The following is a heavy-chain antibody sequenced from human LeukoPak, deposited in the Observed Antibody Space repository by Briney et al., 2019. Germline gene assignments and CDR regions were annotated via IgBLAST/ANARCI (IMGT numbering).Heavy chain of an antibody. CDR3: AKDPDSSGWYYFDY. D-gene: IGHD6-19*01. Sequence: PGGSLRLSCAVSGFTFRSYAMSWVRQAPGKGLEWVSAVSGSGGGTYYADSVKGRFTISRDNSKNTLYLQMNSLRAEDTAVYYCAKDPDSSGWYYFDYWGQGTLVTVSS. J-gene: IGHJ4*02. CDR1: GFTFRSYA. CDR2: VSGSGGGT. V-gene: IGHV3-23*01.